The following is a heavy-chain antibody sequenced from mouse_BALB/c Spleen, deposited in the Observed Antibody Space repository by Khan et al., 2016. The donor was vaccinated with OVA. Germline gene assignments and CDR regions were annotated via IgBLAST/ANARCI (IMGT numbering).Heavy chain of an antibody. CDR3: AREEALYHCDH. CDR1: GYIFTSYW. D-gene: IGHD3-2*02. CDR2: IYPGTDNS. Sequence: VQLQQSGAELVRPGASVKLSCKTSGYIFTSYWIHWVKQRSGQGLEWIARIYPGTDNSYYNEKFKDKATLPADKYSSTAYMQLSSLKSEDSDVYFCAREEALYHCDHGGQGTTLTVSA. V-gene: IGHV1S132*01. J-gene: IGHJ2*01.